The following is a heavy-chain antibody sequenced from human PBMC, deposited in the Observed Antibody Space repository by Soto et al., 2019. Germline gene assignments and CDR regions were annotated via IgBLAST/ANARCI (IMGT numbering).Heavy chain of an antibody. D-gene: IGHD3-10*01. CDR2: ISGSGGST. J-gene: IGHJ6*02. CDR1: GFTFSSYA. Sequence: PGGSLRLSCAASGFTFSSYAMSWVRQAPGKGLEWVSVISGSGGSTYYADSVKGRFTISRDNSKNTLYLQMNSLRAEDTAVYYCAKSELLLWFGDPSPYYYYYGMDVWGQGTTVTVSS. V-gene: IGHV3-23*01. CDR3: AKSELLLWFGDPSPYYYYYGMDV.